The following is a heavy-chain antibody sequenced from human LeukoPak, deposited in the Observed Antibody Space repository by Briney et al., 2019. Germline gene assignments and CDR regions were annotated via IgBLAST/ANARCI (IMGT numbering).Heavy chain of an antibody. CDR1: GFTFSSYE. Sequence: GGSLRLSCAASGFTFSSYEMNWVRQAPGKGLEWVSYISSSGSTIYYADSVKGRFTISRDNAKNSLYLQMSSLRVEDTAVYYCAKVANYYYGSESYYFFEHWGQGTPVTASS. D-gene: IGHD3-10*01. J-gene: IGHJ4*02. CDR2: ISSSGSTI. CDR3: AKVANYYYGSESYYFFEH. V-gene: IGHV3-48*03.